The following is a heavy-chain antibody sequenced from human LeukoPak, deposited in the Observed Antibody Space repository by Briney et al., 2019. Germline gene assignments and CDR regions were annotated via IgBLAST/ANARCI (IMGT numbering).Heavy chain of an antibody. D-gene: IGHD6-13*01. J-gene: IGHJ5*02. CDR3: ARADGIAAAEHFDP. V-gene: IGHV1-18*01. CDR1: GYTFTSYG. CDR2: ISAYNGNT. Sequence: ALVKVSCKASGYTFTSYGISWVRQAPGQGLEWMGWISAYNGNTNYAQKLQGRVTMTTDTSTSTAYMELRSLRSDDTAVYYCARADGIAAAEHFDPWGQGTLVTVSS.